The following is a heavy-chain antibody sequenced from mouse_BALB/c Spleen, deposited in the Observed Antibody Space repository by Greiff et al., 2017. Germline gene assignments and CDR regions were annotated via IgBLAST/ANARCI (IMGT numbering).Heavy chain of an antibody. CDR1: GYSFTSYW. Sequence: VQLKESGTVLARPGASVKMSCKASGYSFTSYWMHWVKQRPGQGLEWIGAIYPGNSDTSYNQKFKGKAKLTAVTSASTAYMELGSLTNEDSAVYYCTRGDLHYYGPYYLDYWGQGTTLTVSS. J-gene: IGHJ2*01. CDR2: IYPGNSDT. CDR3: TRGDLHYYGPYYLDY. D-gene: IGHD1-2*01. V-gene: IGHV1-5*01.